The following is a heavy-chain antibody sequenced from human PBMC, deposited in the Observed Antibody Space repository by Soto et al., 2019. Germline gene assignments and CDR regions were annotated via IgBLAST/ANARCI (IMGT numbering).Heavy chain of an antibody. CDR1: GFTVSSNY. CDR3: ARDYWNYPPLYGMDV. CDR2: IYSGGST. V-gene: IGHV3-53*01. Sequence: EVQLVESGGGLIQPGGSLRLSCAASGFTVSSNYMSWVRQAPGKGLEWVSVIYSGGSTYYADSVKGRFTISRDNSKNTLYLQMNSLRAEDTAVYYCARDYWNYPPLYGMDVWGQGTTVTVSS. J-gene: IGHJ6*02. D-gene: IGHD1-7*01.